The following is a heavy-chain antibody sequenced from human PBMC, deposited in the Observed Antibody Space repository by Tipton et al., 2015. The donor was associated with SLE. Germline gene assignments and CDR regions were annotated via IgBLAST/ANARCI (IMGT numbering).Heavy chain of an antibody. D-gene: IGHD2-15*01. CDR3: ARGLGSPYN. CDR2: IYYTGST. V-gene: IGHV4-39*07. Sequence: TLSLTCTVSGGSIGSSIYFWGWIRQPPGKGLEWIGNIYYTGSTFYNPSLMSRIAMSVDTPKNQFSLNLSSVTAADTAVYYCARGLGSPYNWGQGTLVTVSS. CDR1: GGSIGSSIYF. J-gene: IGHJ4*02.